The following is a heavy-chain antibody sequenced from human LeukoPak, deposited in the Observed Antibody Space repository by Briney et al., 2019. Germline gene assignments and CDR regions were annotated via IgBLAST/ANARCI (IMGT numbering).Heavy chain of an antibody. J-gene: IGHJ6*02. Sequence: GGSLRLSCAASGFTFSSYGMHRVRQAPGKGLEWVAVISYDGSNKYYADSVKGRFTISRDNSKNTLYLQMNSLRAEDTAVYYCAKCPTPAYDILTGSYYYYGMDVWGQGTTVTVSS. CDR1: GFTFSSYG. CDR3: AKCPTPAYDILTGSYYYYGMDV. V-gene: IGHV3-30*18. CDR2: ISYDGSNK. D-gene: IGHD3-9*01.